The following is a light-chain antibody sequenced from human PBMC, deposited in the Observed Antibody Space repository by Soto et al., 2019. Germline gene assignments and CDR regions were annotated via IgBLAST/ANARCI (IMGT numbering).Light chain of an antibody. CDR2: DAS. J-gene: IGKJ3*01. CDR1: QAVSGY. V-gene: IGKV3-11*01. CDR3: QQRSDWPRT. Sequence: EIVLTQSPATLSLSPGERATLSCRASQAVSGYLAWYQQKPGQAPRLLIFDASDRATGIPARFSGSGSGTDFTLTISSLEPEDFAVYYCQQRSDWPRTFGPGTKVDVK.